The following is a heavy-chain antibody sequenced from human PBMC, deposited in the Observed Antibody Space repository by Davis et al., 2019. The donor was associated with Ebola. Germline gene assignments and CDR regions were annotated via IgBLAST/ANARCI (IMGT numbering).Heavy chain of an antibody. CDR2: IYPGDSDT. J-gene: IGHJ4*02. CDR1: GYSFTSYW. V-gene: IGHV5-51*01. CDR3: AAGITETTGFDY. Sequence: KVSCKGSGYSFTSYWIGWVRQMPGKGLEWMGIIYPGDSDTRYSPSFQGQVTISADKSISTAYMELSRLRSDDTALYYCAAGITETTGFDYWGQGTLVTVSS. D-gene: IGHD1-7*01.